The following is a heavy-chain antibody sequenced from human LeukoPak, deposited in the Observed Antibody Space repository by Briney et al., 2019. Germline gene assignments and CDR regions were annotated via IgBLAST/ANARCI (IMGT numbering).Heavy chain of an antibody. CDR1: GGSISSSSYY. CDR3: ARHGLLRFSEWLFDY. D-gene: IGHD3-3*01. V-gene: IGHV4-39*01. Sequence: PSETLSLTCTVSGGSISSSSYYWGWIRQPPGKGLEWIGSIYYSGSTYYNPSLKSRVTISVDTSKNQFSLKLSSVTAADTAVYYCARHGLLRFSEWLFDYWGQGTLVTVSS. CDR2: IYYSGST. J-gene: IGHJ4*02.